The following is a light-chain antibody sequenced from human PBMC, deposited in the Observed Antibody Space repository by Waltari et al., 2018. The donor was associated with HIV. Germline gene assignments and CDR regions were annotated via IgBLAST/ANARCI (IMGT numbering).Light chain of an antibody. V-gene: IGKV1-39*01. Sequence: DLQMTQSPSSLSASVGDRVTITCWASQSISSYLNWYQHKPGKAPKLLIDASSSLQSGVPSRFNGSGSGTDFTLTISSLQPEDFSTYYCQQSYGTPRTFGQGTKVEIK. J-gene: IGKJ1*01. CDR1: QSISSY. CDR3: QQSYGTPRT. CDR2: ASS.